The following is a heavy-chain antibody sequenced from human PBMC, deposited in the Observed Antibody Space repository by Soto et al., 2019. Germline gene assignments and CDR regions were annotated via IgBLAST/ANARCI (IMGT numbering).Heavy chain of an antibody. CDR2: IWNDGSYK. Sequence: QVQLAESGGGVAQPGSSLRLSCVASGFTFSRYGMHWVRQAPGKGLGWGPGIWNDGSYKDYEESVKGRFSVSRDNSKNTLYLQMNSLRAEDTAVYYCARSFGMAGRYFYYYGLDVWGQGTTVTVSS. CDR3: ARSFGMAGRYFYYYGLDV. J-gene: IGHJ6*02. V-gene: IGHV3-33*01. CDR1: GFTFSRYG. D-gene: IGHD6-13*01.